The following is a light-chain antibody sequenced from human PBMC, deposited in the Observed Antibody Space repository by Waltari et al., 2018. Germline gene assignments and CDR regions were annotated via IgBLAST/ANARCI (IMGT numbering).Light chain of an antibody. V-gene: IGLV1-40*01. J-gene: IGLJ3*02. Sequence: QSVLTQPPSVSGAPGPRVTIPCTGGPPHIGAGSDLSWSRQLPGTAPQLLLYSNNLRPSGVPDRFSGSKSDTSASLAITGLQAEDEADCYCQSYDSSLSGLWVFGGGTKLTVL. CDR3: QSYDSSLSGLWV. CDR2: SNN. CDR1: PPHIGAGSD.